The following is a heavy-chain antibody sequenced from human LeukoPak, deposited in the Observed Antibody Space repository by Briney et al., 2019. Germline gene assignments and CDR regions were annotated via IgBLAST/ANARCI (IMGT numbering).Heavy chain of an antibody. V-gene: IGHV1-18*01. CDR2: ISAYNGNT. CDR3: ARVSVLRYFDWLLPPDY. D-gene: IGHD3-9*01. CDR1: GYTFTSYD. J-gene: IGHJ4*02. Sequence: ASVKVSCKASGYTFTSYDINWVRQATGQGLEWMGWISAYNGNTNYAQKLQGRVTMTTDTSTSTAYMELRSLRSDDTAVYYCARVSVLRYFDWLLPPDYWGQGTLVTVSS.